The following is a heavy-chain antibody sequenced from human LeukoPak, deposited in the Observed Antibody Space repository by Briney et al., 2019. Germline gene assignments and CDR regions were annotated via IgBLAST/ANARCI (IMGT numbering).Heavy chain of an antibody. J-gene: IGHJ4*02. Sequence: SGGSLRLSCVASGFTFRHYDMSWVRQAPGKGLEWVSSINTSGGSTYYADSLQGRFTISRDNSKNTLYLQMNSLRAEDTAVYFCARGLYSSSWYYNWGQGTLVTVSS. CDR1: GFTFRHYD. V-gene: IGHV3-23*01. D-gene: IGHD6-13*01. CDR2: INTSGGST. CDR3: ARGLYSSSWYYN.